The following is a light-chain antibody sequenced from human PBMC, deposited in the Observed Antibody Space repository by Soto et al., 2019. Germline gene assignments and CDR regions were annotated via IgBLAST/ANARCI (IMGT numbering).Light chain of an antibody. V-gene: IGKV1-5*03. CDR3: QQYNNSFRYT. CDR2: AAS. CDR1: QSISTW. Sequence: DIQMTQSPSTLSASVGDRVTITCRASQSISTWLAWYQQKPGTGSKLLIYAASTLETGVPSRFSGSKSGTEFTLTVSSLQPDDFATYYCQQYNNSFRYTFGQGTKLEIK. J-gene: IGKJ2*01.